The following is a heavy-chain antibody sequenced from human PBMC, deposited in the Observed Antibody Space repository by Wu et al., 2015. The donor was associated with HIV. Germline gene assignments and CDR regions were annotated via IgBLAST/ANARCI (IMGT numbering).Heavy chain of an antibody. Sequence: QVQLVQSGAEVKKPGASVKVSCKASGYTFTSYYMHWVRQAPGQGLEWMGIINPSGGSTSYAQKFQGRVTMTRDTSTSTVYMELSSLRSEDTAVYYCARGKAPLRLQWELPYYISSLDNWFDPGAREPWSPSPQ. D-gene: IGHD1-26*01. CDR3: ARGKAPLRLQWELPYYISSLDNWFDP. CDR1: GYTFTSYY. CDR2: INPSGGST. J-gene: IGHJ5*02. V-gene: IGHV1-46*03.